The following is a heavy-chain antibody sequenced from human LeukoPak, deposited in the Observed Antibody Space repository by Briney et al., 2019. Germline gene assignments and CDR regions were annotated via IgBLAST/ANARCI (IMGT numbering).Heavy chain of an antibody. J-gene: IGHJ3*02. CDR2: IHYSGGT. V-gene: IGHV4-59*08. CDR3: AKHSVLTGSGYAFDI. D-gene: IGHD3-9*01. CDR1: GGSISNYY. Sequence: SETLSLTRTVSGGSISNYYWSWIRQSPGKGLEGIGYIHYSGGTKYNPSLKSRVIISVDMSMNQFSLKLSSVTAADTAMYYCAKHSVLTGSGYAFDIWGQGTAVTVSS.